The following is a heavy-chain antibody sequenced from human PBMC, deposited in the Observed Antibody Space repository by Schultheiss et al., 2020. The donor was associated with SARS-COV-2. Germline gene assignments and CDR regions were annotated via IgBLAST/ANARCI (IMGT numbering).Heavy chain of an antibody. CDR2: ISSSGSTI. D-gene: IGHD3-3*01. V-gene: IGHV3-48*03. CDR1: GFTFSSYE. J-gene: IGHJ6*02. CDR3: ALVGLSFLEWLSHPDYYYYGMDV. Sequence: GGSLRLSCAASGFTFSSYEMNWVRQAPGKGLEWVSYISSSGSTIYYADSVKGRFTISRDNAKNSLYLQMNSLRAEDTAVYYCALVGLSFLEWLSHPDYYYYGMDVWGQGTTVTVSS.